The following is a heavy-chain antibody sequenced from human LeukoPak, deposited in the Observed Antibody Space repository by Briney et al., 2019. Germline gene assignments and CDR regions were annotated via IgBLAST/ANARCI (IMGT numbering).Heavy chain of an antibody. CDR1: GGSISSGGYY. Sequence: SETLSLTCTVSGGSISSGGYYWSWIRQHPGKGLEWIGYIYYSGSTFYNPSLKSRVTISVATSKNQFSLKLSSVTASDTAVDYCASSLVSAGGIFGVEYFDLLGRGTLVTVSS. CDR2: IYYSGST. V-gene: IGHV4-31*03. D-gene: IGHD3-3*01. CDR3: ASSLVSAGGIFGVEYFDL. J-gene: IGHJ2*01.